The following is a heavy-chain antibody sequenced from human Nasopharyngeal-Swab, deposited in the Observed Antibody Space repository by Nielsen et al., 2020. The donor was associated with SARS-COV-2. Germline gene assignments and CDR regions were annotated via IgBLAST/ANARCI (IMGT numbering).Heavy chain of an antibody. D-gene: IGHD3-9*01. V-gene: IGHV1-2*06. Sequence: WVRQAPGQGLEWMGRINPNSGATNYAQKFQGGVTMTRDTSISTAYMELSRLRSDDTAVYYCARVRTKTKYYDILTGLGGYFDYWGQGTLVTVSS. CDR3: ARVRTKTKYYDILTGLGGYFDY. J-gene: IGHJ4*02. CDR2: INPNSGAT.